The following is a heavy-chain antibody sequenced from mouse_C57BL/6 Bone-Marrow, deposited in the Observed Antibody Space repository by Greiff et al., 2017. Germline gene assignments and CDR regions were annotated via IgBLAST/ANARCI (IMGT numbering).Heavy chain of an antibody. CDR3: ARKDGYYRGYAMDY. Sequence: QVQLQQSGAELARPGASVKLSCKASGYTFTSYGISWVKQRTGQGLEWIGEIYPRNGNTYYNEKFKGKATLTADKSSSTAYMELRSLTSEDSAVYFCARKDGYYRGYAMDYWSQGTSVTVSS. CDR2: IYPRNGNT. D-gene: IGHD2-3*01. J-gene: IGHJ4*01. V-gene: IGHV1-81*01. CDR1: GYTFTSYG.